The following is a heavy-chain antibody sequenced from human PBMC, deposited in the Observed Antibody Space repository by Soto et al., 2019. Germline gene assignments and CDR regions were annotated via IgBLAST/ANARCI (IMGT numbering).Heavy chain of an antibody. CDR3: ARRKLWFGESDDAFDI. CDR2: IYWDDDK. V-gene: IGHV2-5*02. J-gene: IGHJ3*02. CDR1: GFSLSTSGVG. D-gene: IGHD3-10*01. Sequence: QITLKESGPTLVKPTQTLTLTCTFSGFSLSTSGVGVGWIRQPPGKALEWLALIYWDDDKRYSPSLKSRLTITKDTSKNQVVLTMTNMDPVDTATYYCARRKLWFGESDDAFDIWGQGTMVIVSS.